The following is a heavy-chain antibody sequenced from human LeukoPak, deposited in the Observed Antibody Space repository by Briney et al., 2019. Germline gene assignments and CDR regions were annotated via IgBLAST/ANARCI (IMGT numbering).Heavy chain of an antibody. CDR3: ARDCQYCSGGSCYVGWFDP. V-gene: IGHV4-39*02. J-gene: IGHJ5*02. CDR2: IYYTGST. D-gene: IGHD2-15*01. Sequence: SETLSLTCTVSGDSISSSSYYWGWIRQPPGKGLEWIGNIYYTGSTYYNPSLKSRVTISVDPSKNQFSLKLTSVTAADTAVYYCARDCQYCSGGSCYVGWFDPWGQGTLVTVSS. CDR1: GDSISSSSYY.